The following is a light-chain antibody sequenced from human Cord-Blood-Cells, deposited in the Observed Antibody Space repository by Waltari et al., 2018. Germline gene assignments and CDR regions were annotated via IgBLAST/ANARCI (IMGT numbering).Light chain of an antibody. CDR3: QAWDSSTAV. V-gene: IGLV3-1*01. CDR2: QDS. Sequence: SYELTQPPSVSVSPGQTASITCSGDKLGDKYACWYQQKPGQSPVLVIYQDSKRPSGIPRRFSGSKSGNTATLTSGGAPGMDEADYYCQAWDSSTAVFGGGTKLTVL. J-gene: IGLJ3*02. CDR1: KLGDKY.